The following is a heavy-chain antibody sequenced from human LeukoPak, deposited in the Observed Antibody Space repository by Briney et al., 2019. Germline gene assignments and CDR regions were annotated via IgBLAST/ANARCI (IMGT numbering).Heavy chain of an antibody. CDR3: ARAQSITGTTDYYYYGMDV. D-gene: IGHD1-7*01. CDR1: GFTFSDYY. CDR2: ISRSGSTI. J-gene: IGHJ6*02. V-gene: IGHV3-11*01. Sequence: GGSLRLSCAASGFTFSDYYMSWIRQAPGKGLEWVSYISRSGSTIYYADSVKGRFTISRDNAKNSLYLQMNSLRAEDTAVYYCARAQSITGTTDYYYYGMDVWGQGTTVTVSS.